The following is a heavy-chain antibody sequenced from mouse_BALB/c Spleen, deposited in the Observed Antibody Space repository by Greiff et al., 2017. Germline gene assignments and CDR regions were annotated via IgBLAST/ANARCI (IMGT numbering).Heavy chain of an antibody. J-gene: IGHJ4*01. CDR1: GYSITSDYA. D-gene: IGHD1-1*01. Sequence: VQLKQSGPGLVKPSQSLSLTCTVTGYSITSDYAWTWIRQFPGNKLEWMGYISYSGSTSYNPSLKSRISITRDTSKNQFFLQLNSVTTEDTATYYCAGGSSPHYYAMDYWGQGTSVTVSS. V-gene: IGHV3-2*02. CDR2: ISYSGST. CDR3: AGGSSPHYYAMDY.